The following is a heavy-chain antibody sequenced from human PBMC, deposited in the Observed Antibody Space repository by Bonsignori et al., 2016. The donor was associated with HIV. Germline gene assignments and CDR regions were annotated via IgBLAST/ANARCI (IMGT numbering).Heavy chain of an antibody. J-gene: IGHJ1*01. CDR3: ARCGSYVVSYFQH. Sequence: PGKGLEWIGSIYHSGSTYYNPSLKSRVTISVDTSKNQFSLKLSSVTAADTAVYYCARCGSYVVSYFQHWGQGTLVTVSS. CDR2: IYHSGST. D-gene: IGHD1-26*01. V-gene: IGHV4-38-2*01.